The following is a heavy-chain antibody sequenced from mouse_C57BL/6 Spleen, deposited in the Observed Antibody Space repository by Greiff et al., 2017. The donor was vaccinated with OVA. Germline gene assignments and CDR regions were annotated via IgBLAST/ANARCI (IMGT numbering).Heavy chain of an antibody. J-gene: IGHJ4*01. V-gene: IGHV7-3*01. CDR2: IRNKANGYTT. D-gene: IGHD1-1*01. Sequence: EVMLVESGGGLVQPRGSLSLSCAASGFTFTDYYMSWVRQPPGKALEWLGFIRNKANGYTTEYSASVKGRFTISRDNSQSILYLQMNALRAEDSATYYCARYYYGSSYSYAMDYWGQGTSVTVSS. CDR1: GFTFTDYY. CDR3: ARYYYGSSYSYAMDY.